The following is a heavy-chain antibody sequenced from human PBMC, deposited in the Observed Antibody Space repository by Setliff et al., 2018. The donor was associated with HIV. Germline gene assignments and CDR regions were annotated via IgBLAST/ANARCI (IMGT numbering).Heavy chain of an antibody. CDR3: ARGPFNLAATGTGYFQQ. CDR1: GASISGGGYY. CDR2: IYSSGNT. J-gene: IGHJ1*01. Sequence: TLSLTCTVSGASISGGGYYWNWIRQRPGKGLEWIGSIYSSGNTYNNPSLKSRVTMSLDTSKNHFFLKVNSLTAADTAVYYCARGPFNLAATGTGYFQQWGQGTLVTV. D-gene: IGHD6-13*01. V-gene: IGHV4-31*03.